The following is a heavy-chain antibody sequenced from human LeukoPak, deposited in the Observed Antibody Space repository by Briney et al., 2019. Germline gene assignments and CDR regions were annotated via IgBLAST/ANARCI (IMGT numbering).Heavy chain of an antibody. J-gene: IGHJ4*02. D-gene: IGHD4-23*01. CDR1: GYTFIGYS. Sequence: GASMKVSCKASGYTFIGYSISWVRQAPGHGLEWMGWITPYNGNTNYVQNFQGRVTMTTDTSTSTAYMELRSLRSDDTAVYYCAREYGGNPGLFGYWGQGTLVTVSS. CDR2: ITPYNGNT. CDR3: AREYGGNPGLFGY. V-gene: IGHV1-18*01.